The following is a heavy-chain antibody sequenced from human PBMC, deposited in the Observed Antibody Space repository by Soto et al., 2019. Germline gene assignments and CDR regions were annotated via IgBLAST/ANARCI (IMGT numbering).Heavy chain of an antibody. Sequence: EVQLLESGGGLVQPGGSLRLSCGGSGSTFNSDDMSWVRQAPGRGLEWVSGISDSGRYTYYADSVKGRFTIFRDNSKNHLYLQMNSLRVEDTALYYCAKDGGWSLAVAGLFDNWGQGTLGTVSS. CDR1: GSTFNSDD. V-gene: IGHV3-23*01. CDR2: ISDSGRYT. CDR3: AKDGGWSLAVAGLFDN. D-gene: IGHD6-19*01. J-gene: IGHJ4*02.